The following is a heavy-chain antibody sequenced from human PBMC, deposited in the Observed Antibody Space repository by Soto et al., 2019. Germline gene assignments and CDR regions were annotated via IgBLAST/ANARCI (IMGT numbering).Heavy chain of an antibody. CDR2: ISSSGSTI. CDR1: GFTFSSYA. V-gene: IGHV3-48*03. J-gene: IGHJ4*02. CDR3: ARDGFQLLAFDY. D-gene: IGHD2-2*01. Sequence: EVQLLESGGGLVQPGGSLRLSCAASGFTFSSYAMTWVRQAPGKGLEWVSYISSSGSTIYYADSVKGRFTISRDNAKNSLYLQMNSLRAEDTAVYYCARDGFQLLAFDYWGQGTLVTVSS.